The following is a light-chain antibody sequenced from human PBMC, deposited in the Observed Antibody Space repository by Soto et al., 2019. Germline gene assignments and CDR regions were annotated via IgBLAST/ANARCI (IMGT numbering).Light chain of an antibody. CDR2: GAS. CDR1: QSVSSK. Sequence: VLTQSPVTLYLSPGDRATLPCRASQSVSSKKLAWYKQKPGQAPRLISYGASTRATGIPARFSGSGSGTDFTLTISSLKSEDFEVYYCQQYNKWPQTFGQGTKVDIK. CDR3: QQYNKWPQT. J-gene: IGKJ1*01. V-gene: IGKV3-15*01.